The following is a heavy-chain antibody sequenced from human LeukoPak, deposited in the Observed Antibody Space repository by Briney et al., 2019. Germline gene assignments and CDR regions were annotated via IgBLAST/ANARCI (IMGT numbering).Heavy chain of an antibody. CDR2: IWYDASNK. CDR3: ARDLAAAGYFDY. D-gene: IGHD6-13*01. J-gene: IGHJ4*02. V-gene: IGHV3-33*01. Sequence: VAVIWYDASNKYYADSVKGRFTISRDNSKNTLYLQMDSLRAEDTAVYYCARDLAAAGYFDYWGQGTLVTVSS.